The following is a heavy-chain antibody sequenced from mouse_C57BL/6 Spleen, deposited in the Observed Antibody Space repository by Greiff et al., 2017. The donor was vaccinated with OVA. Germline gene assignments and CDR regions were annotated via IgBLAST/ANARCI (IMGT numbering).Heavy chain of an antibody. CDR1: GYAFSSYW. V-gene: IGHV1-80*01. J-gene: IGHJ2*01. D-gene: IGHD1-1*01. Sequence: QVHVKQSGAELVKPGASVKISCKASGYAFSSYWMNWVKQRPGKGLEWIGQIYPGDGDTNYNGKFKGKATLTADKSSSTAYMQLSSLTSEDSAVYFCARWSSYYFDYWGQGTTLTVSS. CDR2: IYPGDGDT. CDR3: ARWSSYYFDY.